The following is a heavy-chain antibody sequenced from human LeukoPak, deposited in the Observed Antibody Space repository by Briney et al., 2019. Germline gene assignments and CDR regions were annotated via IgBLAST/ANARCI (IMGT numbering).Heavy chain of an antibody. V-gene: IGHV3-23*01. J-gene: IGHJ4*02. CDR2: ISASGRNT. CDR3: ARDPEATILGYCSSTSCGYFDY. CDR1: GFTFRNYA. D-gene: IGHD2-2*01. Sequence: GGSLRLSCAVSGFTFRNYAMAWVRQVPGKGLEWVSAISASGRNTYYAGSVRGRFIISRDDSNNALYLQMNSLRAEDTAVYYCARDPEATILGYCSSTSCGYFDYWGQGTLVTVSS.